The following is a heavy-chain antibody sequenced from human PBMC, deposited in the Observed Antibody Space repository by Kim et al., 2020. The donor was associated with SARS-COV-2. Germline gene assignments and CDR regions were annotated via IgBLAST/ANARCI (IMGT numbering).Heavy chain of an antibody. CDR3: ARHSRIVVVPAAILA. Sequence: SETLSLTCTVSGGSISSSSYYWGWIRQPPGKGLEWTGSIYYSGSTHYNPTLKSRVTISVDTSKNQFSLKVSSVTAADTAAYYCARHSRIVVVPAAILAWGQGTLVTVSS. J-gene: IGHJ4*02. CDR1: GGSISSSSYY. CDR2: IYYSGST. V-gene: IGHV4-39*01. D-gene: IGHD2-2*01.